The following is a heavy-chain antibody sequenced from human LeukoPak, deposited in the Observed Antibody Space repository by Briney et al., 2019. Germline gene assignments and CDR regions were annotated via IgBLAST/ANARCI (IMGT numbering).Heavy chain of an antibody. CDR2: ISSSGGNT. V-gene: IGHV3-23*01. CDR3: AKGGGYAPLDS. Sequence: TGGSLRLSCAASGFTFTDSAMTWVRQPPGKGLEWVSTISSSGGNTIYIDSVKDRFTISRDNSKNTLYLQMNSLRAEDSAIYYCAKGGGYAPLDSWGQGTLVTVPS. D-gene: IGHD5-12*01. CDR1: GFTFTDSA. J-gene: IGHJ4*02.